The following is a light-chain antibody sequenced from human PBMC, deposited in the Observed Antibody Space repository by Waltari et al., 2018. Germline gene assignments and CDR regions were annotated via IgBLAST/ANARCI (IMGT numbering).Light chain of an antibody. CDR3: QQRSNWPPLFT. CDR1: QSVSSY. Sequence: EIVLTQSPATLSLSPGERATLPCRASQSVSSYLAWYQQKPDQARRLLIYDTSNRATGIPAKFSGSGSGTDITLTISSLEPEDFAVYYSQQRSNWPPLFTFGPVTKVDIK. CDR2: DTS. J-gene: IGKJ3*01. V-gene: IGKV3-11*01.